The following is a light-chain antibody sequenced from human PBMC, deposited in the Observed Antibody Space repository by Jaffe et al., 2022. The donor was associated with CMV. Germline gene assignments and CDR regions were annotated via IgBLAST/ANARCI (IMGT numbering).Light chain of an antibody. CDR2: DVS. CDR1: SSDVGGYNF. J-gene: IGLJ2*01. Sequence: QSVLTQPASVSGSPGQSITISCTGSSSDVGGYNFVSWYQQHPGKAPKLLIYDVSYRPSGVSNRFSGSKSGNTASLTISGLQAEDEADYYCSSYAASTILYVLFGGGTRLTVL. CDR3: SSYAASTILYVL. V-gene: IGLV2-14*03.